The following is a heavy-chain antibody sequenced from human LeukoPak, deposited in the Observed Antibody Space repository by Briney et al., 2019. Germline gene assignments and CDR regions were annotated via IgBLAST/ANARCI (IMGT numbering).Heavy chain of an antibody. CDR2: ISSNGGST. CDR3: ARGGRSGYDDY. V-gene: IGHV3-64*01. CDR1: GFTFSSYA. Sequence: PGGSLRLSCAASGFTFSSYAVHWVRQAPGKGLEYVSAISSNGGSTYYANSVKGRFTISRDNSKNTLYLQMGSLRAEDMAVYYCARGGRSGYDDYWGQGTLVTVSS. D-gene: IGHD3-22*01. J-gene: IGHJ4*02.